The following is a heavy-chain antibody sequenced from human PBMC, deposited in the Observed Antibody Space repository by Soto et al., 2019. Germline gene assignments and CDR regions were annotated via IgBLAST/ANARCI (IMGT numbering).Heavy chain of an antibody. D-gene: IGHD2-21*02. CDR3: AKDARDTGGNSGIDY. CDR2: IIGSGAIT. Sequence: GGSLRLSCVASEFTFNSYAMSWVRQAPGMGLEWVSSIIGSGAITYYADSVKGRFTISRDNSKSTLYLQMNSLRVEDTALYYCAKDARDTGGNSGIDYWGQGTLVTVSS. J-gene: IGHJ4*02. V-gene: IGHV3-23*01. CDR1: EFTFNSYA.